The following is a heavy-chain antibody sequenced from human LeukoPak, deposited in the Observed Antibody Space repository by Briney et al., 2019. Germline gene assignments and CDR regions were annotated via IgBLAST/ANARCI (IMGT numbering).Heavy chain of an antibody. CDR3: TRDTYTYGTFADS. CDR1: GGSISSSSYY. Sequence: LSLTCTVSGGSISSSSYYWGWVRQPPGKGPEWISYINPSGNVIFYADSVQCRFTISRDNARKSLYLQMNNLRAEDTAIYYCTRDTYTYGTFADSWGQGTLVTVSS. D-gene: IGHD5-18*01. CDR2: INPSGNVI. J-gene: IGHJ4*02. V-gene: IGHV3-48*03.